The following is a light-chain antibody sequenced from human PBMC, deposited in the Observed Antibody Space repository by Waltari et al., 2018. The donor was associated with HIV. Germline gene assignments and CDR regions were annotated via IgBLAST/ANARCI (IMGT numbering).Light chain of an antibody. CDR1: SRDVGSYNL. CDR2: EGS. V-gene: IGLV2-23*01. Sequence: QSALTQPASVSASPGQSITISCTGTSRDVGSYNLVSWYQQHPGKAPQRLIYEGSKRPSGVSNRFSGSKSGNTASLTISGLQAEDEADYYCCSYAGSSTLVFGGGTKLTVL. CDR3: CSYAGSSTLV. J-gene: IGLJ3*02.